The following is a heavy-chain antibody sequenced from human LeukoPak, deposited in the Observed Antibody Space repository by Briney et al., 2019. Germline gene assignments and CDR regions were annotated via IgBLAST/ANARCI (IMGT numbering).Heavy chain of an antibody. J-gene: IGHJ4*02. CDR3: ARAQVVERLLHNEGEIDY. Sequence: GRSLRLSCAASGFTFSSYGMHWVRQAPGKGLEWVAVIWYDGSNKYYADSVKGRFTISRDNSKNTLYLQMNSLRAEDTAVYYCARAQVVERLLHNEGEIDYWGQGTLVTVSS. D-gene: IGHD5-24*01. V-gene: IGHV3-33*01. CDR1: GFTFSSYG. CDR2: IWYDGSNK.